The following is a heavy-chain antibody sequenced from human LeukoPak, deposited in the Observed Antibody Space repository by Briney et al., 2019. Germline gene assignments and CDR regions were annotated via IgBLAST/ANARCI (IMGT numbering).Heavy chain of an antibody. V-gene: IGHV3-11*06. J-gene: IGHJ4*02. Sequence: GGSLRLSCAASGFTFSDYYMSWIRQAPGKGLEWVSSISSTSSYIYYADSVKGRFTISRDNAKNSLYVQMNNLRAEDTAVYYCARDQGDAYYYFDFWGQGTLVTVSS. CDR1: GFTFSDYY. CDR3: ARDQGDAYYYFDF. D-gene: IGHD5-24*01. CDR2: ISSTSSYI.